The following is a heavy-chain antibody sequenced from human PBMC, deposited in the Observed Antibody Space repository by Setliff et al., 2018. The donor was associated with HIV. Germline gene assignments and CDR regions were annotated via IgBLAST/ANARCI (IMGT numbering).Heavy chain of an antibody. CDR2: MYYTGNT. D-gene: IGHD2-8*01. Sequence: KPSETLSLTCTVSRGSIRSGTYYWGWIRQPPGEGLEWIGNMYYTGNTYHNPSLKSRVTISVDTSKNQFSLKLSSVTAADTAVYYCASSPIITNGYYFDYWGPGTLVTVSS. J-gene: IGHJ4*02. CDR3: ASSPIITNGYYFDY. CDR1: RGSIRSGTYY. V-gene: IGHV4-39*01.